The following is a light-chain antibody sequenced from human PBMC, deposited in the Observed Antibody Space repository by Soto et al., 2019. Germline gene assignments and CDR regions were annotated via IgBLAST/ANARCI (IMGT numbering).Light chain of an antibody. CDR1: QSVSSN. CDR3: QQDNHLPRT. Sequence: EIVMTQSPATMSVSPGERATLSCRARQSVSSNLAWYQPKPGQAPSLLIYGASTRATGIPARFSGSGSGTDVTLYISSLQSEDFPVHYCQQDNHLPRTLGQGTKVEIK. J-gene: IGKJ1*01. V-gene: IGKV3-15*01. CDR2: GAS.